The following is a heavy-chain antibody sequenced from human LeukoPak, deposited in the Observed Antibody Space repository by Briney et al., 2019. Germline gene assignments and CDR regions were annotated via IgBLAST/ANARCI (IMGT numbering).Heavy chain of an antibody. Sequence: GGSLRLSCAASGFTFSSYGMHWVRQAPGKGLEWVAFIRYDGSNKYYADSVKGRFTISRDNSKNTLYLQMNSLRADDTAVYYCARDGRNYYDRSGYYSALAYWGQGTLVTVSS. CDR3: ARDGRNYYDRSGYYSALAY. CDR2: IRYDGSNK. D-gene: IGHD3-22*01. J-gene: IGHJ4*02. CDR1: GFTFSSYG. V-gene: IGHV3-30*02.